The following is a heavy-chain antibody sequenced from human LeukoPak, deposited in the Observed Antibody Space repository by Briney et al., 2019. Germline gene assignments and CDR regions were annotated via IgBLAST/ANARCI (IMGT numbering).Heavy chain of an antibody. CDR1: GGSISTYY. V-gene: IGHV4-59*08. Sequence: SETLSLTCTVSGGSISTYYWSRIQQPPGKGLEWIGYIYYSGSTNYNPSLKSRVTISVDTSKNQFSLKLSSVTAADTAVYYCARQPTEWNYFPYSFDYWGQGTLVTVSS. D-gene: IGHD1-7*01. CDR3: ARQPTEWNYFPYSFDY. CDR2: IYYSGST. J-gene: IGHJ4*02.